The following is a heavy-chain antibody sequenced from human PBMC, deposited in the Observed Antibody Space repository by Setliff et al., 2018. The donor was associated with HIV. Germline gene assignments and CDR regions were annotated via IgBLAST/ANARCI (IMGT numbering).Heavy chain of an antibody. V-gene: IGHV4-39*01. CDR3: ARYNYDFLTGYYPIDY. D-gene: IGHD3-9*01. Sequence: SETLSLTCTVSGGSINSTSYYWGWIRQPPGNGLEWIGSIYHTGSTYYKPSLKSRVTISVDTSKNQFSLRLSSVAAGDTAVYYCARYNYDFLTGYYPIDYWGQGTLVTVSS. CDR1: GGSINSTSYY. CDR2: IYHTGST. J-gene: IGHJ4*02.